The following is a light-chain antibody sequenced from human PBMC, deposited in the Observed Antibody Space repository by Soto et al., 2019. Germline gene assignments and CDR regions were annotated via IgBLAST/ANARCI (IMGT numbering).Light chain of an antibody. Sequence: EIVMKQSPATLSVSPGERAALSCRASQSVSSRLAWYQQKRGQAARILIYDASTRVTGIPARFSGSGSGTELNLTISSLQSEDFAVYYCQQRSNWPPWTFGQGTKVDIK. V-gene: IGKV3-15*01. CDR2: DAS. CDR1: QSVSSR. J-gene: IGKJ1*01. CDR3: QQRSNWPPWT.